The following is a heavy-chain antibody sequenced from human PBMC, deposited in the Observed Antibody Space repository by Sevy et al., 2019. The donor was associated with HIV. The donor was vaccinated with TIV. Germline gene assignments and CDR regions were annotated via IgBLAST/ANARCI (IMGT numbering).Heavy chain of an antibody. CDR3: ATKGGFWSGYQYFDS. CDR1: GFTFSNAW. Sequence: GGSLRLSCTASGFTFSNAWMNWVRQAPGKGLEWVGRIKSQSDGGTIDYAAPVKGRFTISRDDSKNTRFLKMNSLRSEDTAVYYCATKGGFWSGYQYFDSWGQGTLVTVSS. V-gene: IGHV3-15*07. CDR2: IKSQSDGGTI. J-gene: IGHJ4*02. D-gene: IGHD3-3*01.